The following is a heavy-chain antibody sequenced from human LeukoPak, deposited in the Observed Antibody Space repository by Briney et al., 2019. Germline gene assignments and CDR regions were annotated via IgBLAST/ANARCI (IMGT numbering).Heavy chain of an antibody. Sequence: PSETLSLTCAVSGGSISSGGYSWSWIRQPPGKGLEWIGYIYHSGGTYYNPSLKSRVTISVDRSKNQFSLKLSSVTAADTAVYYCARVDTAMVAFDIWGQGTMVTVSS. CDR2: IYHSGGT. D-gene: IGHD5-18*01. J-gene: IGHJ3*02. V-gene: IGHV4-30-2*01. CDR3: ARVDTAMVAFDI. CDR1: GGSISSGGYS.